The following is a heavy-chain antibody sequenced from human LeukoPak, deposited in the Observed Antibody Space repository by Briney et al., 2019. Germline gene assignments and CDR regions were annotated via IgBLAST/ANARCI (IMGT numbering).Heavy chain of an antibody. D-gene: IGHD3-22*01. J-gene: IGHJ6*02. CDR3: AGYYYDIGWYYYYGMDV. CDR2: IYSGGST. V-gene: IGHV3-53*01. Sequence: GGSLRLSCAASGFTVSSNYMSWVRQAPGKGLEWVSVIYSGGSTYYADSVKGRFTISRDNSKNTLYLQMNSLRAEDTAVYYCAGYYYDIGWYYYYGMDVWGQGTTVTVSS. CDR1: GFTVSSNY.